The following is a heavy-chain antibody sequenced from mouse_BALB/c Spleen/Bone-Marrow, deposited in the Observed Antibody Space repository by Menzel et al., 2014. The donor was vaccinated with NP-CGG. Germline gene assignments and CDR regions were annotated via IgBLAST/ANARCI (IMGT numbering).Heavy chain of an antibody. Sequence: QVQLQQSGAELVRPGSSVKISCKSSGYVFSTYWINWVKQRPGQGLEWIGQIYPGDGDTDFNGKFKDKATLTADESSNTAYMQLSSLTSEDSALYFCARGGISLDYTGQGTTLTDSS. CDR2: IYPGDGDT. CDR3: ARGGISLDY. J-gene: IGHJ2*01. CDR1: GYVFSTYW. V-gene: IGHV1-80*01.